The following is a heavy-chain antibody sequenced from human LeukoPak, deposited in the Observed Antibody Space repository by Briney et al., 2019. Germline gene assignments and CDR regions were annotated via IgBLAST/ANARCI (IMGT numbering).Heavy chain of an antibody. CDR1: GYTFTSYA. CDR3: ARDRRANYYGSGDY. V-gene: IGHV1-3*01. D-gene: IGHD3-10*01. J-gene: IGHJ4*02. CDR2: INAGNGNT. Sequence: ASVKVSCKASGYTFTSYAMHWVRQAPGQRLEWMGWINAGNGNTKYSQKFQGRVTITRNTSASTAYMELSSLRSEDTAVYYCARDRRANYYGSGDYWGQETLVTVSS.